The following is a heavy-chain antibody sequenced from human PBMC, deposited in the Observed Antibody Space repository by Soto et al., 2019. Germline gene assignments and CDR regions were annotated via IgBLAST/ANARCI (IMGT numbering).Heavy chain of an antibody. CDR3: ARGLLGVPNWFDP. Sequence: PSETLSLTCTVSGGSISSGGYYWSWIRQHPGKGLEWIGYIYYSGSTYCNPSLKSRVTISVDTSKNQFSLKLSSMTAADTAVYYCARGLLGVPNWFDPWGQGTLVTVSS. V-gene: IGHV4-31*03. D-gene: IGHD3-10*01. CDR1: GGSISSGGYY. J-gene: IGHJ5*02. CDR2: IYYSGST.